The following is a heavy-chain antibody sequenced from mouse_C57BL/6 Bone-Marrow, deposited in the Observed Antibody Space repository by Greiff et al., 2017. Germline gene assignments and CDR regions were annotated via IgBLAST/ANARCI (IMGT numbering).Heavy chain of an antibody. D-gene: IGHD3-2*02. Sequence: VQLKQSGAELVRPGASVKLSCTASGFNIKDDYMHWVKQRPEQGLEWIGWIDPENGDTEYASKFQGKATITADTSSNTAYLQLSSLTSEDTAVYYCTTFRQIRLGFAYWGQGTLVTVSA. CDR2: IDPENGDT. V-gene: IGHV14-4*01. CDR3: TTFRQIRLGFAY. J-gene: IGHJ3*01. CDR1: GFNIKDDY.